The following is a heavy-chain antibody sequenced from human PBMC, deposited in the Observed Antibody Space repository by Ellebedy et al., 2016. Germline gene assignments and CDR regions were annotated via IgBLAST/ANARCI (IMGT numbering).Heavy chain of an antibody. CDR2: VNTFSGNT. V-gene: IGHV1-18*04. J-gene: IGHJ4*02. CDR1: GYNFTTFS. D-gene: IGHD3-10*01. Sequence: ASVKVSXXASGYNFTTFSITWVRQVPGQRLEWMGFVNTFSGNTKFAQKFQGRVSMTTDSSTHTAYMDLRSLRSDDTAMYYCAKTSGWGYGENWGQGTLVTVSS. CDR3: AKTSGWGYGEN.